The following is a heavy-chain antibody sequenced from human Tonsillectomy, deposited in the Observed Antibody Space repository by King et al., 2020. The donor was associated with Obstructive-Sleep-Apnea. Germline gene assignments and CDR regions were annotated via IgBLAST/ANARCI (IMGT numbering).Heavy chain of an antibody. CDR2: IYYSGST. CDR1: GGSISSSSYY. Sequence: QLQESGPGLVKPSETLSLTCTVSGGSISSSSYYWGWIRQPPGKGLEWIGSIYYSGSTYYNPSLKSRVTISVDTSKNQFSLKLSSVTAADTAVYYCARSIVGALFDYWGQGTLVTVSS. V-gene: IGHV4-39*07. CDR3: ARSIVGALFDY. J-gene: IGHJ4*02. D-gene: IGHD1-26*01.